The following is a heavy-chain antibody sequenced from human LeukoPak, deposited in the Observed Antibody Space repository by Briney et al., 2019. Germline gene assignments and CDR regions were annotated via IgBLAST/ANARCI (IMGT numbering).Heavy chain of an antibody. Sequence: PGGSLRLSCAASGFSLSDYWMTWVRQAPGKGLECVGNIKFDGSEIYYLDSVRGRFSISRDNAKNSLYLQMNSLRVKDTAVYYCTRDLSHDSSGWGQGTLVTVSS. D-gene: IGHD3-22*01. V-gene: IGHV3-7*01. CDR2: IKFDGSEI. J-gene: IGHJ4*02. CDR1: GFSLSDYW. CDR3: TRDLSHDSSG.